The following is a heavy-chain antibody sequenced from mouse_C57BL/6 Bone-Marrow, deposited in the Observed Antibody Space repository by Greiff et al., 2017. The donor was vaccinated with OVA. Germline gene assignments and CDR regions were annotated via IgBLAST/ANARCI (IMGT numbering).Heavy chain of an antibody. CDR1: GYTFTEYT. J-gene: IGHJ1*03. V-gene: IGHV1-62-2*01. CDR3: ARHEDNYGSSYDWYFDV. D-gene: IGHD1-1*01. CDR2: FYPGSGSI. Sequence: VQLQQSGAELVKPGASVKLSCKASGYTFTEYTIHWVKQRSGQGLEWIGWFYPGSGSIKYNEKFKDKATLTADKSSSTVYMELSRLTSEDSAVYFCARHEDNYGSSYDWYFDVWGTGTTVTVSS.